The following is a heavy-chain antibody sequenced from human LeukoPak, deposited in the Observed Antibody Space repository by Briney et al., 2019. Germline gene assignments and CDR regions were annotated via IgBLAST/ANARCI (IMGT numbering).Heavy chain of an antibody. J-gene: IGHJ4*02. Sequence: SETLSLTCTVSGGSISSSSYYWGWIRQPPGKGLEWIGSIYYSGSTYYNPSLKSRVTISVDTSKNQFSLKLSSVTAADTAVYYCARGFTIRPSVFDYWGQGTLVTVSS. D-gene: IGHD3-10*01. CDR1: GGSISSSSYY. CDR2: IYYSGST. V-gene: IGHV4-39*01. CDR3: ARGFTIRPSVFDY.